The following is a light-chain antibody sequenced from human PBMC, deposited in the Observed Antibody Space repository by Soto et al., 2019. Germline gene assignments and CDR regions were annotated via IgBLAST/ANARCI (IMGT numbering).Light chain of an antibody. CDR1: QGISSY. Sequence: IQLTQSPSSLSASVGDRVTITCRASQGISSYLAWYQQKPGKAPKLLIFAASTLQSGVPSRFSGSGSGTDFTLTISCLQSEDFATYYCQQYYSFPVTFGGGTKVDI. CDR2: AAS. V-gene: IGKV1-9*01. CDR3: QQYYSFPVT. J-gene: IGKJ4*01.